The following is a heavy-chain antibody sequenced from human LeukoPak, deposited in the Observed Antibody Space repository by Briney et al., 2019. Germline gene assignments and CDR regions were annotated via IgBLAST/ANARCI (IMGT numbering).Heavy chain of an antibody. CDR2: MKEDGGEK. CDR3: ARVRTEWYIDL. J-gene: IGHJ2*01. V-gene: IGHV3-7*01. D-gene: IGHD2-8*02. Sequence: PGGSLEPSFPASGFIFGPYWVTGFGRAPGLGRKWVANMKEDGGEKFYVDSVRGRFTISRDNAKNSVYLQMNSLRVEDTGVYYCARVRTEWYIDLWGRGTLVTVST. CDR1: GFIFGPYW.